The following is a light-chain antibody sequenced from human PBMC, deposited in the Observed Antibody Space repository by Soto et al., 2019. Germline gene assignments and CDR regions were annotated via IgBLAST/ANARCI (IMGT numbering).Light chain of an antibody. CDR2: GAS. V-gene: IGKV3-15*01. J-gene: IGKJ1*01. CDR1: QSVSSN. Sequence: EIVMTQPPATLSVSPGERATLSCRASQSVSSNLAWYQQKPGQAPRLLIYGASTRATGIPARFSGSGSGTEFTLTISSLQSEDFAVYYCQQYNNWPREFGQGTKVEIK. CDR3: QQYNNWPRE.